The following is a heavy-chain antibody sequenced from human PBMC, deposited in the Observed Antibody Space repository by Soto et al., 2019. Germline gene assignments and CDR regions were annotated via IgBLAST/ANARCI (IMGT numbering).Heavy chain of an antibody. J-gene: IGHJ4*02. CDR3: ARDSEYSSGWYIYEY. D-gene: IGHD6-19*01. CDR1: GGSISSYY. V-gene: IGHV4-59*01. CDR2: IYYSGST. Sequence: PSETLSLTCTVSGGSISSYYWSWIRQPPGKGLEWIGYIYYSGSTNYNPSLKSRVTISVDTSKNQFSLKLSSVTAADTVVYYCARDSEYSSGWYIYEYWGQGTLVTVSS.